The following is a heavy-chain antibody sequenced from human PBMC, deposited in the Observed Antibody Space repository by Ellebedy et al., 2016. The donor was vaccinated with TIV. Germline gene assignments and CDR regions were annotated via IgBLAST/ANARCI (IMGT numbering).Heavy chain of an antibody. J-gene: IGHJ6*02. Sequence: LRLSCVISGDSVSTDIGWNWIRQSPSRGLEWLGRTYYRSKWNNDYAVSLKSRITINPDTSKNLFSLQLNSVTPEDTAVYYCARGWFGSSMGVWGQGTTVTVSS. D-gene: IGHD3-10*01. V-gene: IGHV6-1*01. CDR1: GDSVSTDIG. CDR2: TYYRSKWNN. CDR3: ARGWFGSSMGV.